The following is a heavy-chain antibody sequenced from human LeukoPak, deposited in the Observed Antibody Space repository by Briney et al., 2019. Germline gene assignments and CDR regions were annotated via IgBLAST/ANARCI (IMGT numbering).Heavy chain of an antibody. Sequence: GGSLRLSCAASGFTFSSYAMHWVRQAPGKGLEWVAVISYDGSNKYYADSVKGRFTISRDNSKNTLYLQMNSLRAEDTAVYYCAREYYYDSSGYYLWGQGTLVTVSS. D-gene: IGHD3-22*01. CDR3: AREYYYDSSGYYL. J-gene: IGHJ4*02. V-gene: IGHV3-30*14. CDR1: GFTFSSYA. CDR2: ISYDGSNK.